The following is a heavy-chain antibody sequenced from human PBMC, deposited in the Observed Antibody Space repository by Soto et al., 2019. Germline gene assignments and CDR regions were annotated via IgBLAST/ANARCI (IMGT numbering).Heavy chain of an antibody. CDR3: AKEYGDYGVIDY. D-gene: IGHD4-17*01. CDR1: GGSFSGYY. CDR2: INHSGST. V-gene: IGHV4-34*01. Sequence: QVQLQQWGAGLLKPSETLSLTCAVYGGSFSGYYWRWIRQPPGKGLERIGEINHSGSTNYNPSLKRRDTILVETTKNQFSLKLSSVTAADTAVYYCAKEYGDYGVIDYWGQGTLVTVSS. J-gene: IGHJ4*02.